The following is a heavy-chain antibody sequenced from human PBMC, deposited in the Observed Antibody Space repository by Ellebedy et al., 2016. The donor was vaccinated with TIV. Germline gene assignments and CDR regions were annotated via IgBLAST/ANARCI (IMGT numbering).Heavy chain of an antibody. CDR2: IGGNGSST. V-gene: IGHV3-23*01. CDR1: GFTFSNYA. D-gene: IGHD3-16*01. J-gene: IGHJ6*02. CDR3: ARDGGRGYGMDV. Sequence: GESLKISCAASGFTFSNYAMSWVRQAPGKGLEWVSVIGGNGSSTYYADFVKGRLTISRDNSKNTLYLQMNSLRAEDTAVYYCARDGGRGYGMDVWGQGTTVTVSS.